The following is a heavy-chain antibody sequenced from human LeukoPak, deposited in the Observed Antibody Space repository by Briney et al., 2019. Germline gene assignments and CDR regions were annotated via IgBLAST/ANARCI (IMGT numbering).Heavy chain of an antibody. Sequence: GESLQISCKGSGYRFTSYWIGWVRPMPGKGLEWMGIIYPGDSDARYSPSFQGQVTISADKSISTAYLQWSSLKASDTAMYYCAINYDYGDYDYWGQGTLVAVSS. CDR2: IYPGDSDA. V-gene: IGHV5-51*01. CDR1: GYRFTSYW. J-gene: IGHJ4*02. D-gene: IGHD4-17*01. CDR3: AINYDYGDYDY.